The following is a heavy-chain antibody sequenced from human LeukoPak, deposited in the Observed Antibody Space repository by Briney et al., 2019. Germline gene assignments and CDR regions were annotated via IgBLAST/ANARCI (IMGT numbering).Heavy chain of an antibody. Sequence: PSETLSLTCVVYDGSLSGYYWNWIRQPPGKGLEWIGEINHRGSTNYNPSLKSRVSMSVDTSKNQFSLKLSAVTAADTAVYYCARDYYGSAIFPHLDYWGPGTLVTVSS. CDR1: DGSLSGYY. V-gene: IGHV4-34*01. CDR3: ARDYYGSAIFPHLDY. D-gene: IGHD3-10*01. J-gene: IGHJ4*02. CDR2: INHRGST.